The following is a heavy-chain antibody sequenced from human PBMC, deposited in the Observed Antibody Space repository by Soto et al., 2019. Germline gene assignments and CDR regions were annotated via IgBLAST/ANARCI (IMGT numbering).Heavy chain of an antibody. D-gene: IGHD3-10*01. Sequence: SETLSLTCTVSGGSISSYYWSWIRQPPGKGLEWIGYIYYSGSTNYNPSLKSRVPISVDTSKNQFSLKLSSVTAADTAVYYCARYYQPGEYFQHWGQGTLVTVSS. J-gene: IGHJ1*01. CDR2: IYYSGST. CDR3: ARYYQPGEYFQH. V-gene: IGHV4-59*01. CDR1: GGSISSYY.